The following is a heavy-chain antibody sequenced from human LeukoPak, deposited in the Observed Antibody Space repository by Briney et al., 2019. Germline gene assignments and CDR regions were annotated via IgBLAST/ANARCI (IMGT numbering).Heavy chain of an antibody. J-gene: IGHJ5*02. CDR2: ISGSGGST. Sequence: GGTLRLSCAASGFTFSSNGMSWDRQPPGKGQAWVPAISGSGGSTYYADSVKGRFTISRDNSKNTLYLQMNSLRAEDTAVYYCAKYRADFNWFDPWGQGTLVTVSS. CDR1: GFTFSSNG. D-gene: IGHD2-21*02. CDR3: AKYRADFNWFDP. V-gene: IGHV3-23*01.